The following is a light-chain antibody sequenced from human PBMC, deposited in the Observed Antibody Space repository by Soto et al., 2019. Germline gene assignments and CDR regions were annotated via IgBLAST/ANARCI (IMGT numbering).Light chain of an antibody. CDR2: GAS. V-gene: IGKV3-15*01. CDR3: QQYNNWPPYT. Sequence: EIVMTQSPATLSVSPVERASLSCRASQSVRSNLAWYQQKPGQAPRLLIYGASTRATGIPARFSGSGSGTEFTLTISSLQSEDFAVYYCQQYNNWPPYTFGQGTKLEIK. J-gene: IGKJ2*01. CDR1: QSVRSN.